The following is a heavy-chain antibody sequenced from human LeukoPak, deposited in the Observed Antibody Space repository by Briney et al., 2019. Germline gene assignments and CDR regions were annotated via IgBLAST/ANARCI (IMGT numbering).Heavy chain of an antibody. V-gene: IGHV3-64*01. CDR2: ISSNGGST. CDR3: ARRSGSYRPLDY. J-gene: IGHJ4*02. D-gene: IGHD1-26*01. CDR1: GFTFSSYA. Sequence: GGSPRLSCAASGFTFSSYAMHWVRQAPGKGLEYVSAISSNGGSTYYANSVKGRFTISRDNSKNTLYLQMGSLRAEDMAVYYCARRSGSYRPLDYWGQGTLVTVSS.